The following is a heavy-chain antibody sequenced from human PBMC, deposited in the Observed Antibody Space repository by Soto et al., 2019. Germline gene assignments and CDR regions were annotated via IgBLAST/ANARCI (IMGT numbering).Heavy chain of an antibody. CDR2: IYYSGST. CDR3: ARAAYCGGDCYGYYFDY. J-gene: IGHJ4*02. CDR1: GGSISSGGYY. D-gene: IGHD2-21*02. V-gene: IGHV4-31*03. Sequence: QVQLQESGPGLVKPSQTLSLTYTVSGGSISSGGYYWSWIRQHPGKGLEWIGYIYYSGSTYYNPSLKSRVTISVDTSKNQFSLKLSSVTAADTAVYYCARAAYCGGDCYGYYFDYWGQGTLVTVSS.